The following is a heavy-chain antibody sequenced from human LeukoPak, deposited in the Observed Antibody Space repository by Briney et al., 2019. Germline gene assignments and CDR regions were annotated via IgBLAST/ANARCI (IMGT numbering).Heavy chain of an antibody. Sequence: GASVKVSCKASGYTFTDYDINWVRQATGQGLEWMGWMNPNSGNTGYAQKFQGRVTMTGSTSISTAYMELSSLTSEDTAVYYCARAHYFGSGTYYPPDYWGQGTLLTVSS. CDR2: MNPNSGNT. J-gene: IGHJ4*02. CDR3: ARAHYFGSGTYYPPDY. D-gene: IGHD3-10*01. CDR1: GYTFTDYD. V-gene: IGHV1-8*01.